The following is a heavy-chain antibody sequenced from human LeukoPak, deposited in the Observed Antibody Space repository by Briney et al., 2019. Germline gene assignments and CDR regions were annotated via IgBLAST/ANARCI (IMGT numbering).Heavy chain of an antibody. J-gene: IGHJ4*02. CDR2: IYTSGST. CDR3: ARDRYYYGSGEYYFDY. V-gene: IGHV4-4*07. Sequence: SETLSLTCTVSGGSISSYFWSWIRQPAGKGLEWIGRIYTSGSTNYNPSLKSRVTMSVDTSKNQFSLKLSSVTAADTAVYYCARDRYYYGSGEYYFDYWGQGTLVTVSS. CDR1: GGSISSYF. D-gene: IGHD3-10*01.